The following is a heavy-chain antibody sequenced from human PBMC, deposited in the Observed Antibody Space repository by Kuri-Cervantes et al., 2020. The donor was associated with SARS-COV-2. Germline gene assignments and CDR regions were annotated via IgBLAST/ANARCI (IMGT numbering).Heavy chain of an antibody. CDR3: VRDGDHWNFDY. CDR1: GFTFSSYA. CDR2: ISGSGGST. D-gene: IGHD1-1*01. J-gene: IGHJ4*02. V-gene: IGHV3-23*01. Sequence: GGSLRLSCAASGFTFSSYAMSWVRQAPGKGLEWVSAISGSGGSTYYADSVKGRFTISRDNSKNTLYPQMNSLRAEDTAVYYCVRDGDHWNFDYWGQGTLVTVSS.